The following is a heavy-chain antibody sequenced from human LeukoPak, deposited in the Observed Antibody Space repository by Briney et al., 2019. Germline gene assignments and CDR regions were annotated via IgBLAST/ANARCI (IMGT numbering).Heavy chain of an antibody. D-gene: IGHD3-10*01. CDR2: ISGSGDSI. CDR3: GKNVRSRRKKTSFAY. J-gene: IGHJ4*02. Sequence: PGGSLRLSCAASGFTFSSYAMAWVRQAPGKGLEWVSSISGSGDSIYYADSVRGRFTISRDNSKNTLYLQVSSLRAEDTAVYFCGKNVRSRRKKTSFAYWGREPLVTVPS. CDR1: GFTFSSYA. V-gene: IGHV3-23*01.